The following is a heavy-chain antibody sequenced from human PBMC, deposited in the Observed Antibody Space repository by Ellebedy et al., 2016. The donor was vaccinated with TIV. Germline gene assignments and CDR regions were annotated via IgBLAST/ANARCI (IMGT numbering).Heavy chain of an antibody. CDR2: IYYSGST. CDR1: GGSISSSSYY. V-gene: IGHV4-39*01. CDR3: ARHVDEYSSSKRFDP. J-gene: IGHJ5*02. Sequence: MPSDTLSLTCTVSGGSISSSSYYWGWIRQPPGKGLEWIGSIYYSGSTYYNPSLKSRVTISVDTSKNQFSLKLSSVTAADTAVYYCARHVDEYSSSKRFDPWGQGTLVTVSS. D-gene: IGHD6-6*01.